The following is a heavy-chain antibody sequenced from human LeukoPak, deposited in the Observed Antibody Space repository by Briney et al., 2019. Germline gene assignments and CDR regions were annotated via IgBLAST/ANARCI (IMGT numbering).Heavy chain of an antibody. CDR3: AREGRMAAAGGGYYYFGLDV. V-gene: IGHV4-4*07. CDR1: GGSISSYY. J-gene: IGHJ6*02. CDR2: IYTSEST. D-gene: IGHD6-13*01. Sequence: SETLSLTCTFSGGSISSYYWSWIRQPAGKGLEWIGRIYTSESTNYNPSLKSRVTMSIDTSKNQFSLKLNSVTAADTAVYYCAREGRMAAAGGGYYYFGLDVWGQGTSVTVSS.